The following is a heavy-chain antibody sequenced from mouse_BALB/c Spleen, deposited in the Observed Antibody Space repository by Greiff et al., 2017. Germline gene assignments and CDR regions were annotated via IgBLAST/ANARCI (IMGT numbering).Heavy chain of an antibody. V-gene: IGHV1-14*01. CDR3: ARHEETNLYAMDY. Sequence: VQLQQSGPELVKPGASVKMSCKASGYTFTSYVMHWVKQKPGQGLEWIGYINPYNDGTKYNEKFKGKATLTSDKSSSTAYMELSRLTSEDSAVYFCARHEETNLYAMDYWGQGTSVTVSS. CDR2: INPYNDGT. CDR1: GYTFTSYV. J-gene: IGHJ4*01.